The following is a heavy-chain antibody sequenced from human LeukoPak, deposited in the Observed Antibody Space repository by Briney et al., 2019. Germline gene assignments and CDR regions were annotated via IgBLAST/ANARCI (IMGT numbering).Heavy chain of an antibody. CDR2: TYYRSTWYN. Sequence: SQTLSLTCVISGDSVSSNSAAWNWIRQSPSRGLEWLGRTYYRSTWYNDYAVSVRGRITVNPDTSKNQFSLHLNSVTPEDTAVYYCARRLTQYDCFDPWGQGILVIVSS. CDR1: GDSVSSNSAA. CDR3: ARRLTQYDCFDP. D-gene: IGHD2-2*01. J-gene: IGHJ5*02. V-gene: IGHV6-1*01.